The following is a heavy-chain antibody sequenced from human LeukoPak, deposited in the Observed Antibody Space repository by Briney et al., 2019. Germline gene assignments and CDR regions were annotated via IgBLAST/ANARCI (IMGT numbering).Heavy chain of an antibody. CDR2: IYYSGST. V-gene: IGHV4-59*01. CDR3: ARQLSSGYSPYFDY. Sequence: SETLSLTCAVYGGSFSGYYWSWIRQPPGKGLEWIGYIYYSGSTNYNPSLKSRVTISVDTSKNQFSLKLSSVTAADTAVYYCARQLSSGYSPYFDYWGQGTLVTVSS. CDR1: GGSFSGYY. J-gene: IGHJ4*02. D-gene: IGHD3-22*01.